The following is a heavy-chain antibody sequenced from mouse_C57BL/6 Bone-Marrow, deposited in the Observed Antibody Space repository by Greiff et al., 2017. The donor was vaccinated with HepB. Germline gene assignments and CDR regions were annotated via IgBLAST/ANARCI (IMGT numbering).Heavy chain of an antibody. Sequence: VQLQQSGAELVRPGASVKLSCTASGFNIKDDYMLWVKQRPEQGLEWIGWIDPENGDTEYDSKFQGKATITADTSSTTAYLQLSSLTSEDTAVYYCTTDYGSSDWYFDVWGTGTTVTVSS. V-gene: IGHV14-4*01. D-gene: IGHD1-1*01. J-gene: IGHJ1*03. CDR3: TTDYGSSDWYFDV. CDR1: GFNIKDDY. CDR2: IDPENGDT.